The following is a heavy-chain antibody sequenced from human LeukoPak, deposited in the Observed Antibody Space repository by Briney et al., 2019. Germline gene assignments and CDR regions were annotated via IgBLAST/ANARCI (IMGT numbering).Heavy chain of an antibody. Sequence: GGSLRLSCTASGFTFGDYAMNWFRQAPGKGLEWVGFSRSKAYGGTTEYAASVKGRFTISRDDSKNIAYLQMNSLKIEDAAVYCCGSGSGWYSPDYWGQGTLVTVSS. CDR1: GFTFGDYA. J-gene: IGHJ4*02. V-gene: IGHV3-49*03. CDR2: SRSKAYGGTT. CDR3: GSGSGWYSPDY. D-gene: IGHD6-19*01.